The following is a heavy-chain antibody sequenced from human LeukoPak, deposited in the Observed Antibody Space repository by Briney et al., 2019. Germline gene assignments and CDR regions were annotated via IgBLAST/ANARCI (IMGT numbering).Heavy chain of an antibody. D-gene: IGHD1-26*01. J-gene: IGHJ5*02. Sequence: SETLSLTRTVSGGSRSHFYWHRIRQPPRVALEYIGYMYYRGSKNYNPSLQSRVTISVDTPNNQFSLSLTSVTAADTAVYYCARQPQRVGDNAWDFWFDPWGQGTLVTVSS. CDR2: MYYRGSK. CDR3: ARQPQRVGDNAWDFWFDP. V-gene: IGHV4-59*08. CDR1: GGSRSHFY.